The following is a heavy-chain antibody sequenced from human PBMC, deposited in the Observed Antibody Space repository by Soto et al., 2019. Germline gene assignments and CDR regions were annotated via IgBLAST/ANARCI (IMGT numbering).Heavy chain of an antibody. V-gene: IGHV3-64D*06. CDR1: GFSFTTYA. Sequence: GGSLRLSCSASGFSFTTYAMHWVRQAPGKGLEYVSAISSNGGSTNYADSVKGRFTISRDNSKNTLYLQMSSLRPEDTALYYCVKDPDRFSDYWGQGTLVTVSS. CDR3: VKDPDRFSDY. CDR2: ISSNGGST. J-gene: IGHJ4*02.